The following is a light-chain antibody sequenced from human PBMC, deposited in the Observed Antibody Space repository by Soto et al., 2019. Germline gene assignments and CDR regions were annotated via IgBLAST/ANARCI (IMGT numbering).Light chain of an antibody. V-gene: IGKV1-39*01. J-gene: IGKJ1*01. CDR3: QQTYSDPPWT. CDR1: QDIRSS. CDR2: VAS. Sequence: DIQMTQSPSFLSASVGDRVTITCRASQDIRSSLNWYQQKPGKAPKFLIYVASSLQTGVPPRFSCSESGTDFTLTISGLQAEDYATYFCQQTYSDPPWTFGQGTKVEV.